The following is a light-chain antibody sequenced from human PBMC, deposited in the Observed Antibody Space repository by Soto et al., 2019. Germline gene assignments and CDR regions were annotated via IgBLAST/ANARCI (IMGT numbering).Light chain of an antibody. Sequence: QSALTQPASVSGSPGQSITLSCTGSSSDIGTYTSVSWFQQYPDKAPQLIIYDVGHRPSGVPSRFSGSKSGNTASLTIAGLQAEDEADYYCGSLTLRNTFVFGGGTKLTVL. CDR3: GSLTLRNTFV. CDR1: SSDIGTYTS. V-gene: IGLV2-14*01. CDR2: DVG. J-gene: IGLJ1*01.